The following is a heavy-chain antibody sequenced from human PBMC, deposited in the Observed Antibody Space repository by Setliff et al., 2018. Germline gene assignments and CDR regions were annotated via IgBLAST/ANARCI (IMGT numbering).Heavy chain of an antibody. D-gene: IGHD2-2*01. CDR2: ISHSGST. V-gene: IGHV4-38-2*01. CDR3: ARGRMRGSCSGPSCTYDPFDI. CDR1: GYSINSDCF. J-gene: IGHJ3*02. Sequence: SETLSLTCAVSGYSINSDCFWGWIRQPPGKGLEWIGTISHSGSTSYNSSLKSRVTMSVDTSKNQFSLKLSSVTAADTAVYYCARGRMRGSCSGPSCTYDPFDIWGQGTPVTVSS.